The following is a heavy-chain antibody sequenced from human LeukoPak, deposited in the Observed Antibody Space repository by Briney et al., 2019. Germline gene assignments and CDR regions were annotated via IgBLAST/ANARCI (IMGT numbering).Heavy chain of an antibody. CDR1: GGSINSGDYY. CDR3: ASGREITATLPY. D-gene: IGHD1-20*01. CDR2: IYYSGNT. Sequence: SQTLSLTCTVSGGSINSGDYYWSWIRQHPGKGLEWIGYIYYSGNTYYNSSLKSRVTISEDTSRNQFSLKLNSLTAADTAVYYCASGREITATLPYWGQGTLVTVSS. V-gene: IGHV4-31*03. J-gene: IGHJ4*02.